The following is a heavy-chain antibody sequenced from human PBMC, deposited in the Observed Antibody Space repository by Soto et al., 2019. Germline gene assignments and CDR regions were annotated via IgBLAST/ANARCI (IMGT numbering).Heavy chain of an antibody. CDR1: GFTFASCA. D-gene: IGHD1-26*01. V-gene: IGHV3-23*01. CDR3: VKGLNGRSYFTSDY. J-gene: IGHJ4*02. CDR2: ISDTGMTT. Sequence: EVQLLESGGGLAQPGGSLRLSCAVSGFTFASCAMGWVRQPPGRGLEWVSAISDTGMTTYSADSVKGRFTISRDYSKNTLHLQMDSLRAEDTALYYCVKGLNGRSYFTSDYWGQGVLVTVSS.